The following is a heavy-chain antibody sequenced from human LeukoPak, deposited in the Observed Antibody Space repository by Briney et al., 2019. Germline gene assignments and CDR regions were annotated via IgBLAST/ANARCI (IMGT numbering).Heavy chain of an antibody. CDR1: GFTSSSYA. CDR2: ISGSGGST. V-gene: IGHV3-23*01. CDR3: AKTTSSSSWYKGFDY. Sequence: PGGSLRLSCAASGFTSSSYAMSWVRQAPGKGLEWVSAISGSGGSTYYADSVKGRFTISRDNSKNTLYLQMNSLRAEDTAVYYCAKTTSSSSWYKGFDYWGQGTLVTVSS. D-gene: IGHD6-13*01. J-gene: IGHJ4*02.